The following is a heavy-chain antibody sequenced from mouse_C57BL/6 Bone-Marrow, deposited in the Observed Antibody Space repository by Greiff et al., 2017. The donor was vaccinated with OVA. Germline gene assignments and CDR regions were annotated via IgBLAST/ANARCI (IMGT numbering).Heavy chain of an antibody. J-gene: IGHJ2*01. CDR2: IRNKANGSTT. CDR3: ARYDY. V-gene: IGHV7-3*01. Sequence: EVKLMESGGGLVQPGGSLSLSCAASGFTFTDYYMSWVRQPPGQALEWFGFIRNKANGSTTESSASVKGRFTISRDNSQSILYLQMNALRAEDSATYYCARYDYWGQGTTLTVSS. CDR1: GFTFTDYY.